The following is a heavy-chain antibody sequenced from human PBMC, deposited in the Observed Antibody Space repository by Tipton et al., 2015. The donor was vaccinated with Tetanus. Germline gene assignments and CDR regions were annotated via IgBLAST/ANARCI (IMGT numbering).Heavy chain of an antibody. D-gene: IGHD2-2*01. J-gene: IGHJ5*02. CDR2: INHRGGT. Sequence: GLVKPSETLSLTCAVYYDSFYGYYWSWVRQPPGKGLEWIGEINHRGGTMYNPSLKSRVKISLDTSMNQVSLTLTSVTAADTALYYCARGVPYSTTMGSDWFDPWGQGTLVTVSS. CDR3: ARGVPYSTTMGSDWFDP. V-gene: IGHV4-34*01. CDR1: YDSFYGYY.